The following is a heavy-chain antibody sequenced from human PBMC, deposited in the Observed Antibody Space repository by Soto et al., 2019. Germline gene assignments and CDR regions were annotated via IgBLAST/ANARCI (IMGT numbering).Heavy chain of an antibody. Sequence: QVQLQESRTGLVKPSETLSLTCSVSGVSTSNHYWTWIRKPPGQGPEWIGCIYYRGTTNYNASLNSRITISIDTSKNQFSLRLTSVTTADTAVYYCARGGGSPYHDHEFDYWGQGILVTVSS. J-gene: IGHJ4*02. CDR2: IYYRGTT. CDR1: GVSTSNHY. D-gene: IGHD2-2*01. CDR3: ARGGGSPYHDHEFDY. V-gene: IGHV4-59*11.